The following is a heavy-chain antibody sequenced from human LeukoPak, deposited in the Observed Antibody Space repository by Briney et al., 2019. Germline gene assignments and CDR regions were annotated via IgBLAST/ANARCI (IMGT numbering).Heavy chain of an antibody. Sequence: ASVKVSCKASGYTFTGYYMHWVRQAPGQGLEWMGWINPNSGGTNYAQKFQGRVTMTRDTSISTAYMELSRLRSDDTAVYYCARGPNYDILTGYYVGQPCDPWGQATLVTVSS. CDR1: GYTFTGYY. D-gene: IGHD3-9*01. V-gene: IGHV1-2*02. J-gene: IGHJ5*02. CDR2: INPNSGGT. CDR3: ARGPNYDILTGYYVGQPCDP.